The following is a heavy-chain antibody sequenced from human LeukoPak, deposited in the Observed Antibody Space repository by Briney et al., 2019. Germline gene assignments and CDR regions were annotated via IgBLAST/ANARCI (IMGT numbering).Heavy chain of an antibody. D-gene: IGHD1-26*01. CDR3: AKPIVGHTSERDYFDS. J-gene: IGHJ4*02. CDR2: ISASGGGT. Sequence: GGSLRLSCAASGFTFSSYDMRWLRQAPGKGLEWVSGISASGGGTWYADSVKGRFIMSRDNSKNTVYLQLNSLRAEDTAVYYCAKPIVGHTSERDYFDSWGQGTLVTVSS. V-gene: IGHV3-23*01. CDR1: GFTFSSYD.